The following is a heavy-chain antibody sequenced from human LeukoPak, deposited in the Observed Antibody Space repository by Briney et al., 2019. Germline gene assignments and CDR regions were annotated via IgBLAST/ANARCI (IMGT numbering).Heavy chain of an antibody. V-gene: IGHV4-31*03. J-gene: IGHJ4*02. CDR2: IHYRGTT. CDR3: ARDGLTRPPYSYGYGSVFDY. Sequence: SETLSLTCSVSGVSISSDNYWTWVRQHPGTGLEWIGHIHYRGTTYYNPSLQSRVTISVDTSKNQFSLKLSSVTAADTAVYYCARDGLTRPPYSYGYGSVFDYWGQGTLVTVSS. CDR1: GVSISSDNY. D-gene: IGHD5-18*01.